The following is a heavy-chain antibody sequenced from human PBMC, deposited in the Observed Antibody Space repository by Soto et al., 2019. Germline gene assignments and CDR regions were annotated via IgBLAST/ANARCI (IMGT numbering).Heavy chain of an antibody. CDR2: IIPIFGTA. CDR1: GGTFSSYA. J-gene: IGHJ6*02. V-gene: IGHV1-69*13. CDR3: ARVSLIAAAGTEAPYYYYGMDV. D-gene: IGHD6-13*01. Sequence: SVKVSCKASGGTFSSYAISWVRQAPGQGLERMGGIIPIFGTANYAQKFQGRVTITADESTSTAYMELSSLGSEDTAVYYCARVSLIAAAGTEAPYYYYGMDVWGQGTTVTVSS.